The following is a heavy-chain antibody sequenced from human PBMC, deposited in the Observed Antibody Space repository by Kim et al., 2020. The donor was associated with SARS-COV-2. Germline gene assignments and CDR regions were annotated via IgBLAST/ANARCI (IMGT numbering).Heavy chain of an antibody. Sequence: GGSLRLSCAASGFTFSSYWMHWVRQAPGKGLVWVSRINSDGSSTSYADSVKGRFTISRDNAKNTLYLQMNSLRAEDTAVYYCARVEVRYFDWFLARWGMDVWGQGTTVTVSS. D-gene: IGHD3-9*01. CDR1: GFTFSSYW. J-gene: IGHJ6*02. CDR2: INSDGSST. V-gene: IGHV3-74*01. CDR3: ARVEVRYFDWFLARWGMDV.